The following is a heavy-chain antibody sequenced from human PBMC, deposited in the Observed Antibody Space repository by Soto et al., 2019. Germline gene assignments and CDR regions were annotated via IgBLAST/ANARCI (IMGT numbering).Heavy chain of an antibody. J-gene: IGHJ6*02. CDR1: GGTFTSCA. D-gene: IGHD3-3*01. Sequence: QVQLVQSGAEVKKPGSSVKVSCKASGGTFTSCAISWVRHAPGQGLEWMGGITRICGTANYAQKFNGRVTITADESTSTANMELSSLRSEDTAVYYCARKGAGITLFGYGLDVWGQGTTVTVSS. CDR3: ARKGAGITLFGYGLDV. V-gene: IGHV1-69*12. CDR2: ITRICGTA.